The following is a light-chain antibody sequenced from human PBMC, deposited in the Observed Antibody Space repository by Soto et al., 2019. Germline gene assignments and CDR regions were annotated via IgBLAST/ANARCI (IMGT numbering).Light chain of an antibody. CDR2: AAS. J-gene: IGKJ1*01. CDR1: QDISNY. V-gene: IGKV1-39*01. CDR3: QQSYSSPPT. Sequence: DIHITHSPSSLSSSLVDRVTITCQASQDISNYLNWYQQKPGKAPKLLIFAASSLQSGVPSRFSGSRSGPDFTLTISSLQPEDFATYYCQQSYSSPPTFGQGTKVDIK.